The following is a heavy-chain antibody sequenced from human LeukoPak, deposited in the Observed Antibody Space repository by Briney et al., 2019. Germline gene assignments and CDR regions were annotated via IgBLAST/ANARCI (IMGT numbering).Heavy chain of an antibody. D-gene: IGHD2-15*01. CDR3: ARGLYIVVVVAATRGGWFDP. CDR1: GFTFSSYS. CDR2: ISSSSSYI. V-gene: IGHV3-21*01. J-gene: IGHJ5*02. Sequence: GGSLRLSCAASGFTFSSYSMNWVRQAPGKGLEWVSSISSSSSYIYYADSVKGRFTISRDNAKNSLYLQMNSLRAEDTAVYYCARGLYIVVVVAATRGGWFDPWGQGTLVTVSS.